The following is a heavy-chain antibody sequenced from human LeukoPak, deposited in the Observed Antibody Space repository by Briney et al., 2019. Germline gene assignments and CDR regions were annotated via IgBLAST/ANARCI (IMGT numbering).Heavy chain of an antibody. D-gene: IGHD5-12*01. J-gene: IGHJ4*02. CDR1: GYTLTELS. V-gene: IGHV1-24*01. CDR3: ATGDVSGYDKLFDY. CDR2: FDPEDGET. Sequence: ASVKVSCKVSGYTLTELSMHWVRQAPGKGLEWMGVFDPEDGETIYAQKFQGRVTMTEDTSTDTAYMELSSLRSEDTAAYYCATGDVSGYDKLFDYWGQGTLVTVSS.